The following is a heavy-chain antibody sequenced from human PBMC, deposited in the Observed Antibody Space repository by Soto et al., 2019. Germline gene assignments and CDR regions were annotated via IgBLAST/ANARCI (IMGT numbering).Heavy chain of an antibody. J-gene: IGHJ6*02. D-gene: IGHD2-2*01. V-gene: IGHV4-34*01. Sequence: XGTLSLTCAVHGGSFSGYYWTWIRQPPGKGLEWIGDINHSGSTNYNSSLKSRVTISVDTSKNQLSLKLRSVTAADTAVYYCAREEVPQWFTRGYYGMDVWGQGTTVTVSS. CDR1: GGSFSGYY. CDR3: AREEVPQWFTRGYYGMDV. CDR2: INHSGST.